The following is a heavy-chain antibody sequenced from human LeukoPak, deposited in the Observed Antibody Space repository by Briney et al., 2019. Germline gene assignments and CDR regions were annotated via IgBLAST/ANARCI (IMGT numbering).Heavy chain of an antibody. CDR1: GYTLTELS. CDR3: ATGKSGAHLAAAGPPKDY. D-gene: IGHD6-13*01. J-gene: IGHJ4*02. V-gene: IGHV1-24*01. Sequence: ASVKVSCKVSGYTLTELSMHWVRQAPGKGLEWMGGFDPEDGETIYAQKFQGRVTMTEDTSTDTAYMELSSLRSEDTAVYYCATGKSGAHLAAAGPPKDYWGQGTLVTVSS. CDR2: FDPEDGET.